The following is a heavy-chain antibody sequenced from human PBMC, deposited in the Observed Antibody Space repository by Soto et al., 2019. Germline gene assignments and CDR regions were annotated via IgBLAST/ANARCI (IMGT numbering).Heavy chain of an antibody. Sequence: QVQLVQSGAEVKKPGASVKVSCKASGYTFTSYGISWVRQAPGQGLEWMGWISTYNGNTNYAQKLQGRVTMTTDTSTSTAYMELRSLRSDDTAVYYCARPLLTMVRGVSPLDYWGQGTLVTVSS. D-gene: IGHD3-10*01. CDR1: GYTFTSYG. J-gene: IGHJ4*02. CDR3: ARPLLTMVRGVSPLDY. V-gene: IGHV1-18*04. CDR2: ISTYNGNT.